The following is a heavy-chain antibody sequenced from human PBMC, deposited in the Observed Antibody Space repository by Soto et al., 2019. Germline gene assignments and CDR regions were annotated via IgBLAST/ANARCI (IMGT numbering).Heavy chain of an antibody. CDR3: AKEYCSGGSCYLLSVDY. Sequence: QVQLVESGGGVVQPGRSLRLSCAASGFTFSSYGMHWVRQAPCKGLEWVAVISYDGSNKYYADSVKGRFTISRDNSKNTLYLQMNSLRAEDTAVYYCAKEYCSGGSCYLLSVDYWGQGTLVTVSS. D-gene: IGHD2-15*01. CDR1: GFTFSSYG. V-gene: IGHV3-30*18. CDR2: ISYDGSNK. J-gene: IGHJ4*02.